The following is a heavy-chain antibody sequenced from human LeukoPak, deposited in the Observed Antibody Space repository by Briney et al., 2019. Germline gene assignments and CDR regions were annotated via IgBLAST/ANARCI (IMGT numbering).Heavy chain of an antibody. J-gene: IGHJ3*02. CDR1: GFIFRRYG. V-gene: IGHV3-30*02. CDR3: AKVLGDGYFDI. D-gene: IGHD5-24*01. Sequence: GGSLRLSCAAPGFIFRRYGMHWGRQAPGKGLEWVAFIRSDGRNEYYGDSVKGRFTISRDNSKNTLYLQMNSLRAEDTAVYYCAKVLGDGYFDIWGQGTMVTVSS. CDR2: IRSDGRNE.